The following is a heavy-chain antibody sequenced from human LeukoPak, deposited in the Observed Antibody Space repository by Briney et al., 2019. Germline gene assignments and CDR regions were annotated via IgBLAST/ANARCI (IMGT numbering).Heavy chain of an antibody. J-gene: IGHJ6*02. CDR1: GFTFSSYG. Sequence: GGSLRLSCAASGFTFSSYGMHWVRQAPGKGLEWVAVISYDGSNKYYADSVKGRFTISRDNSKNTLYLQTNSLRAEDTAVYYCAKDQSIASMDVWGQGTTVTVSS. D-gene: IGHD6-6*01. CDR3: AKDQSIASMDV. CDR2: ISYDGSNK. V-gene: IGHV3-30*18.